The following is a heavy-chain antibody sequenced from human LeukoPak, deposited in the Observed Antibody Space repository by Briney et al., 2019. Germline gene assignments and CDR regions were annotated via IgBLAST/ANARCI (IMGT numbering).Heavy chain of an antibody. CDR1: GYSFTSYW. D-gene: IGHD5-24*01. J-gene: IGHJ6*02. Sequence: GESLKISCKGSGYSFTSYWIGWVRQMPGKGLEWMGIIYPGDSDTRYSPSFQGQVTTSADKSISTAYLQWSSLKASDTAMYYCARVPEAGYNYYYGMDVWGQGTTVTVSS. CDR3: ARVPEAGYNYYYGMDV. V-gene: IGHV5-51*01. CDR2: IYPGDSDT.